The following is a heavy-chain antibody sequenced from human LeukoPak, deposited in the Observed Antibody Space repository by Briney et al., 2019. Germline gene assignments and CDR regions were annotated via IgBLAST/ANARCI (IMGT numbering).Heavy chain of an antibody. D-gene: IGHD1-26*01. CDR2: IYPGDSDP. Sequence: GESLKISCKGSGSGYSFANFWIGWVRQMPGKVLEWMGIIYPGDSDPRYSPSLEGQVTISVDKSVNTAYLQWSSLRASDTAIYFCARRSGSYFNFWGQGTQVIVSS. V-gene: IGHV5-51*01. CDR1: GYSFANFW. J-gene: IGHJ4*02. CDR3: ARRSGSYFNF.